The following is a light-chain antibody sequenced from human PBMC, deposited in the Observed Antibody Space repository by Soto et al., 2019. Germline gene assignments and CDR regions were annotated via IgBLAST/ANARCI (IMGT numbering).Light chain of an antibody. CDR2: DAS. CDR1: QSVSSY. CDR3: HQYNRFPRT. Sequence: EIVLTQSPATLSLSPGERATLSCRASQSVSSYLAWYQQKPGQAPRLLIYDASNRATGIPARFSGSGSGTDFTLTISSLEPEDFAVYYCHQYNRFPRTFGQGTKVEIK. V-gene: IGKV3-11*01. J-gene: IGKJ1*01.